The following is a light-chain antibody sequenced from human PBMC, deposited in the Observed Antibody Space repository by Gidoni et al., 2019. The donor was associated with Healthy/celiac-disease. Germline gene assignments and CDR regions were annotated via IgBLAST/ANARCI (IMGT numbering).Light chain of an antibody. V-gene: IGKV3-20*01. CDR2: GAS. J-gene: IGKJ1*01. Sequence: DIVLTQSPGTLSLSPGERATLSCRASQSVSSSYLAWYQQKPGQAPRILIYGASSRATGIPDRFSGSGSGTDFTLTISRLEPEDFAVYYCQQYGSSPPWTFGQGTKVEIK. CDR3: QQYGSSPPWT. CDR1: QSVSSSY.